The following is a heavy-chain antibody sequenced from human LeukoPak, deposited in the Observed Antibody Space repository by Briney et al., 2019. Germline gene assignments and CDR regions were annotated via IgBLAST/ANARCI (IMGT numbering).Heavy chain of an antibody. D-gene: IGHD6-6*01. CDR1: GFSFSLYA. J-gene: IGHJ4*02. CDR2: VTNTGGST. CDR3: VKGSSDGRPYYFDY. V-gene: IGHV3-23*01. Sequence: GGSLRLSCAASGFSFSLYAMGWVRQAPGKGLEWVSAVTNTGGSTYHADSVRGRFTISRDNSQHTLFLQMDSLRAEDTAVYYCVKGSSDGRPYYFDYWGQGTLVTVSS.